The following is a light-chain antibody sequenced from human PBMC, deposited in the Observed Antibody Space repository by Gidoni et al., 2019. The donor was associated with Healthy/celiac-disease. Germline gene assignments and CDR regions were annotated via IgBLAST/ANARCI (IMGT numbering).Light chain of an antibody. Sequence: QSALTQPASVSGSPGPSITISCPGTSSDVGGYNYVAWYQQHPGKAPKLMIYEVSNRPSGVSNRFSGSKSGNTASLTISGLQAEDEADYYCSSYTSSSTSVVFGGGTKLTVL. J-gene: IGLJ2*01. CDR3: SSYTSSSTSVV. CDR1: SSDVGGYNY. CDR2: EVS. V-gene: IGLV2-14*01.